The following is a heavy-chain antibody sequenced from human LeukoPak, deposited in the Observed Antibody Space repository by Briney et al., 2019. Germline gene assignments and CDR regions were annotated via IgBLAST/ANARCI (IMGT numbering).Heavy chain of an antibody. D-gene: IGHD1-26*01. CDR2: ISSNGSST. V-gene: IGHV3-64D*06. CDR1: GFTFSSYA. CDR3: VKASSGSDYTFDY. Sequence: GGSLRLSCSASGFTFSSYAMHWVRQAPGKGLEYVSAISSNGSSTYYADSVKGRFTISRDNSKNTLYLQMSSLRAEDTAVYYCVKASSGSDYTFDYWGQGTLVTVS. J-gene: IGHJ4*02.